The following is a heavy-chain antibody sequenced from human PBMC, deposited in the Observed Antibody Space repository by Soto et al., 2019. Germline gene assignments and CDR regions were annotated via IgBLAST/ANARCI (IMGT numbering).Heavy chain of an antibody. CDR3: VRIRYQLPSSVLWLDP. D-gene: IGHD3-16*01. J-gene: IGHJ5*02. Sequence: PSETLSLTCAVYGGFLSESYWTWIRQPPGKGLEWIGEINHVGGTNYNPCLKSRVTMSVDTSQNQFSLRLISVTAANTAMYFCVRIRYQLPSSVLWLDPWGQGTPVTVSS. CDR1: GGFLSESY. V-gene: IGHV4-34*01. CDR2: INHVGGT.